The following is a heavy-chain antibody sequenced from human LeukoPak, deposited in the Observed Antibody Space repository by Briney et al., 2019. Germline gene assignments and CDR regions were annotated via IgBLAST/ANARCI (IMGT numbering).Heavy chain of an antibody. J-gene: IGHJ4*02. D-gene: IGHD4-11*01. V-gene: IGHV1-24*01. CDR2: FDPEDGET. Sequence: GASVKVSCKVSGYTLTELSMHWVRQAPGKGLEWMGGFDPEDGETIYAQKFQGRVTITADESTSTAYMELSSLRSEDTAVYYCARGADDYSITGEGVDYWGQGTLVTVSS. CDR1: GYTLTELS. CDR3: ARGADDYSITGEGVDY.